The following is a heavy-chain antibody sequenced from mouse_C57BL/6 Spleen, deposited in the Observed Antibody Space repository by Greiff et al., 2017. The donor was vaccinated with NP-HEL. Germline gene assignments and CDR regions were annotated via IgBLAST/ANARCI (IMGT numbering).Heavy chain of an antibody. J-gene: IGHJ4*01. D-gene: IGHD1-1*01. Sequence: QVQLKESGPGLVQPSQSLSITCTVSGFSLTSYGVHWVRQSPGKGLEWLGVIWSGGSTDYNAAFISRLSISKDNSKSQVFFKMNSLQADDTAIYYCARKSYYGSSYNYAMDYWGQGTSVTVSS. CDR2: IWSGGST. CDR3: ARKSYYGSSYNYAMDY. CDR1: GFSLTSYG. V-gene: IGHV2-2*01.